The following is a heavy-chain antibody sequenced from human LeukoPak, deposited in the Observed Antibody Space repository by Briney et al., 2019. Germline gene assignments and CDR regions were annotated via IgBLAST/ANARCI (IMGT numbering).Heavy chain of an antibody. J-gene: IGHJ4*02. CDR1: GFTFSSYG. D-gene: IGHD4-23*01. CDR3: AKESGGNCDY. Sequence: GRSLRLSCAASGFTFSSYGMHWVRQTPGKGLEGVAVIWYDGSNKYCADSVKGRFTISRDNSKNTLYLQMNSLRAEDTAVYYCAKESGGNCDYWGQGTLVTVSS. CDR2: IWYDGSNK. V-gene: IGHV3-33*06.